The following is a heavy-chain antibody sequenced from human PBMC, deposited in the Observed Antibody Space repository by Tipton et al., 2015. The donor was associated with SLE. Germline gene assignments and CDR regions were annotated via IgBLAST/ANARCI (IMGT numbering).Heavy chain of an antibody. CDR3: ARDPLQVRGVLDI. CDR2: ISGGST. V-gene: IGHV3-38-3*01. Sequence: SLRLSCAASGFTFSSYAMSWVRQAPGKGLEWVSSISGGSTYYADSRKGRFTISRDNSKNTLHLQMNSLRAEDTAVYYCARDPLQVRGVLDIWGQGTMVTVSS. CDR1: GFTFSSYA. J-gene: IGHJ3*02. D-gene: IGHD3-10*01.